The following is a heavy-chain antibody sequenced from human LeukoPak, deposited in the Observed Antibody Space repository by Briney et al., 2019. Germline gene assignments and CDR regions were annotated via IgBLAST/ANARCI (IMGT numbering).Heavy chain of an antibody. CDR2: FDPEDGET. J-gene: IGHJ3*02. CDR1: GYTLTELS. V-gene: IGHV1-24*01. D-gene: IGHD5-24*01. CDR3: AIGKFTIRAFDI. Sequence: GASVKVPCKVSGYTLTELSMHWVRQAPGKGLEWMGGFDPEDGETIYAQKFQGRVTMTEDTSTDTAYMELSSLRSEDTAVYYCAIGKFTIRAFDIWGQGTMVTVSS.